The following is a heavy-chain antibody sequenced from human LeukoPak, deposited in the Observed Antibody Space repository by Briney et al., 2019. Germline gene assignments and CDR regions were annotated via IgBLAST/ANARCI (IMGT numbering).Heavy chain of an antibody. CDR1: GGSISRYY. J-gene: IGHJ4*02. D-gene: IGHD6-19*01. CDR3: ARDMSAVAGTSREFDY. Sequence: SETLSLTCTVSGGSISRYYWSWIRQPPGKGLEYIGYIYYSGSTNYNPSLKSRVTISVDASKNQFSLKLSSVTAADTAVYYCARDMSAVAGTSREFDYWGQGTLVTVSS. CDR2: IYYSGST. V-gene: IGHV4-59*12.